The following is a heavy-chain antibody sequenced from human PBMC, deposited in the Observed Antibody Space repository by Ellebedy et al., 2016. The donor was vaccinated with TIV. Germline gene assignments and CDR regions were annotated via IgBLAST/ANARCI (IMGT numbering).Heavy chain of an antibody. CDR1: GYTFTKYY. V-gene: IGHV1-46*01. J-gene: IGHJ4*02. CDR3: TCLQMGIADYFDY. Sequence: ASVKVSCKASGYTFTKYYMHWVRQAPGQGLEWMGMINPSGGSTSYAQKFQGRVTMTRDTSTSTVYMELSILRSEDTAVYYCTCLQMGIADYFDYWGQGALVTVSS. D-gene: IGHD5-24*01. CDR2: INPSGGST.